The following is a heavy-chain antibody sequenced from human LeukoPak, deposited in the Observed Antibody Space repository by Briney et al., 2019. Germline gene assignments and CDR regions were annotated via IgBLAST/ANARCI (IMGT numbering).Heavy chain of an antibody. Sequence: PSETLSLTCTVSGGSISSYYWSWIRQPPGKGLEWIGYIYYSGSTNYNPSLKSRVTISIDTSKNQFSLKLSSVTAADTAVYYCARVSRASPSNYYYYYYMDVWGKGTTVTVSS. CDR1: GGSISSYY. CDR2: IYYSGST. J-gene: IGHJ6*03. V-gene: IGHV4-59*12. CDR3: ARVSRASPSNYYYYYYMDV.